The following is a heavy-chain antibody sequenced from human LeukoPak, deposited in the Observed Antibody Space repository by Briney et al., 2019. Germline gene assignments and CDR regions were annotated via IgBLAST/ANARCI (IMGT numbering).Heavy chain of an antibody. Sequence: GGALRPPCAASGFTVSSNYMNWVRPAPGKGGEWVSFIYSGGSTYYADSVKGRFTISRDNSKNTLYLQMNSLRAEDTAVYYCARDVTMVRGVITQGFDYWGQGTLVTVSS. CDR1: GFTVSSNY. J-gene: IGHJ4*02. CDR3: ARDVTMVRGVITQGFDY. CDR2: IYSGGST. D-gene: IGHD3-10*01. V-gene: IGHV3-66*01.